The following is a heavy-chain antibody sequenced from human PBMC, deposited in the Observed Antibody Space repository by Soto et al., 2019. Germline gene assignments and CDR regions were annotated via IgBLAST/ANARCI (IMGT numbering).Heavy chain of an antibody. CDR1: GYTFTSYD. D-gene: IGHD2-2*01. J-gene: IGHJ6*03. CDR2: MNPNSGNT. V-gene: IGHV1-8*01. CDR3: ARARRYCSSTSCNKPIYYYYMDV. Sequence: ASVKVSCKAPGYTFTSYDINWVRQATGQGLEWMGWMNPNSGNTGYAQKYQGRVTMTRNTSISTVYMELSSLRSEDTAVYYCARARRYCSSTSCNKPIYYYYMDVWGKGTTVTVSS.